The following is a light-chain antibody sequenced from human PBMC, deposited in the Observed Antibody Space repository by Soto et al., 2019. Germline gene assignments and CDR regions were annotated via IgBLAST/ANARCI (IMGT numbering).Light chain of an antibody. Sequence: IVMTQSPASLSGPPGERATLSCRASQSVSTNFAWYQQRPGQAPRLLFYGASIRATAVPARFTASGSGTEFTLTISSLQSEDFAVHYCPQYNTWLRTCGQRTRVEIX. CDR2: GAS. CDR3: PQYNTWLRT. V-gene: IGKV3-15*01. J-gene: IGKJ1*01. CDR1: QSVSTN.